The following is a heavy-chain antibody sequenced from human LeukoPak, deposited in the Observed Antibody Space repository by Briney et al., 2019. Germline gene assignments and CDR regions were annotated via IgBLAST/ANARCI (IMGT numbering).Heavy chain of an antibody. CDR3: ARPGSFNNWFDP. CDR1: GFTFSSYA. V-gene: IGHV3-30*04. D-gene: IGHD6-13*01. CDR2: ISYDGSNK. Sequence: PGRSLRLSCAASGFTFSSYAMHWVSQAPGKGLEWVAVISYDGSNKYYADSVKGRFTISRDNSKNTLYLQMNSLRAEDTAVYYCARPGSFNNWFDPWGQGTLVTVSS. J-gene: IGHJ5*02.